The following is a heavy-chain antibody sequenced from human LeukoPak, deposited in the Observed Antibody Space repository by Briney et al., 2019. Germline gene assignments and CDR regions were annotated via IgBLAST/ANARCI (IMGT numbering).Heavy chain of an antibody. CDR2: ISAYNGNT. Sequence: ASVKVSCKASGYTFTSYGISWVRQAPGQGLEWMGWISAYNGNTNYAQKLQGRVTMTTDTSTSTAYMELRSLRSDDMAVYYCARVNDVYLYYYYYMDVWGKGTTVTVSS. CDR3: ARVNDVYLYYYYYMDV. V-gene: IGHV1-18*03. J-gene: IGHJ6*03. CDR1: GYTFTSYG. D-gene: IGHD1-1*01.